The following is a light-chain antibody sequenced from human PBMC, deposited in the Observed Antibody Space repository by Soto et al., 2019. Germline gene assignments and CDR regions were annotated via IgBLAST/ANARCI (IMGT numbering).Light chain of an antibody. CDR1: QSVLYSSNDKSY. J-gene: IGKJ1*01. CDR2: WAS. CDR3: QQYYSTPRT. V-gene: IGKV4-1*01. Sequence: DIVMNQSPDSLAVSLGERATINCKSSQSVLYSSNDKSYLAWYQQKRGHLPKLLIYWASTRESGVPDRFSGSGSGTDFTLTISSLQAEDVAVYYCQQYYSTPRTFGQGTKVEIK.